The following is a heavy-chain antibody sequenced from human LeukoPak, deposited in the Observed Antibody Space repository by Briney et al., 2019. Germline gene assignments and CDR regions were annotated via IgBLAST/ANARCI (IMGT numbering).Heavy chain of an antibody. CDR3: VRGSYGDYDY. J-gene: IGHJ4*02. V-gene: IGHV3-23*01. CDR2: IGRGGTT. D-gene: IGHD4-17*01. CDR1: GFTFTTHA. Sequence: GGSLGLSCAASGFTFTTHAMSCIRQAPEKGLEWVSAIGRGGTTYYPDSVKGRFTISRDNSKNTLFLQMNSLRADDTAVYFCVRGSYGDYDYWGQGTLVTVSS.